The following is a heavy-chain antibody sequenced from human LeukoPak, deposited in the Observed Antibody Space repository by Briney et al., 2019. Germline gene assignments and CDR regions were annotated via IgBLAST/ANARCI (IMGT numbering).Heavy chain of an antibody. D-gene: IGHD6-13*01. CDR3: ARSRIDGSWTNFDY. CDR2: IYYSGST. CDR1: GGSISSSSYY. J-gene: IGHJ4*02. Sequence: PSETLSLTCTVSGGSISSSSYYWGWIRQPPGKGLEWIGSIYYSGSTYYNPSLKSRVTISVDTSKNQFSLKLSSVTAADTAVYYCARSRIDGSWTNFDYWGQGTLVTVSP. V-gene: IGHV4-39*07.